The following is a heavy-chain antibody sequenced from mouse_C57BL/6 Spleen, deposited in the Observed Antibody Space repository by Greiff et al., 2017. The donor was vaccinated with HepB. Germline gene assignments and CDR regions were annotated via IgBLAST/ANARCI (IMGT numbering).Heavy chain of an antibody. CDR1: GYTFTSYW. J-gene: IGHJ2*01. D-gene: IGHD1-1*02. CDR3: TRARGVVEGYFDY. Sequence: DVQLQESGTVLARPGASVKMSCKTSGYTFTSYWMHWVKQRPGQGLEWIGAIYPGNSDTSYNQKFKGKAKLTAVTSASTAYMELSSLTNEDSAVYYCTRARGVVEGYFDYWGQGTTLTVSS. V-gene: IGHV1-5*01. CDR2: IYPGNSDT.